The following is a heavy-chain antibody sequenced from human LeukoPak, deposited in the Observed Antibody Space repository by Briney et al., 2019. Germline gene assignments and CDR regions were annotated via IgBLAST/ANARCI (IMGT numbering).Heavy chain of an antibody. CDR3: ARVLLTSPISYDYYYMDV. CDR2: IIPMFGTA. V-gene: IGHV1-69*13. CDR1: GGTFSNYA. D-gene: IGHD2-21*01. Sequence: GASVKVSCKASGGTFSNYAISWVRQAPGQGLEWMGGIIPMFGTAYYAQKFQGRITVTADESTTTAYMEVTSLKSDDTAVYYCARVLLTSPISYDYYYMDVWGKGTTVTVSS. J-gene: IGHJ6*03.